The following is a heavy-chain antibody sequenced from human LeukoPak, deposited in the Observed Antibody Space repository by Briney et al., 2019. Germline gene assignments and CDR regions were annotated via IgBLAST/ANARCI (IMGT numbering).Heavy chain of an antibody. CDR3: ARVPYSSGTFDY. CDR1: GFTFSSFW. J-gene: IGHJ4*02. Sequence: GSLRLSCAASGFTFSSFWVHWGRQAPGKGLGWVSRINSDGSDTTYADFVKGRFTISRDNAKNTLYLQMNSLRAEDTAVYYCARVPYSSGTFDYWGQGTLVTVSS. CDR2: INSDGSDT. D-gene: IGHD3-10*01. V-gene: IGHV3-74*01.